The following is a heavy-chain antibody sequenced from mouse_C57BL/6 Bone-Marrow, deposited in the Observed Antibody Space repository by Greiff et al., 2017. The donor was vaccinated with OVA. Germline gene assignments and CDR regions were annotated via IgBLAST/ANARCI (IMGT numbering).Heavy chain of an antibody. J-gene: IGHJ4*01. V-gene: IGHV1-66*01. CDR2: IYPGRVNT. CDR3: AISNYGVLAMDY. D-gene: IGHD2-5*01. Sequence: QVQLKESGPELVKPGASVKISCKASGYSFTIYYIHWVKQRPGQGLEWIGWIYPGRVNTKYNEKFKGKATMTADTSSSTAYMQLSSLTSEDSAVYYCAISNYGVLAMDYWGQGTSVTVSS. CDR1: GYSFTIYY.